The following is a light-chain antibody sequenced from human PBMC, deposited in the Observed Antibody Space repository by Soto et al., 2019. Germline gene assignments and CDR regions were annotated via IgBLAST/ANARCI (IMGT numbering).Light chain of an antibody. Sequence: GDRVTITCRASQRVSSYLNWYQQKPGKTPKLLISGVSTLESGVSSRFSGSGSTTDFTLTISSLQPEDFATYYCLQIHTFPRTFGQGTKFEIK. V-gene: IGKV1-9*01. J-gene: IGKJ2*01. CDR1: QRVSSY. CDR2: GVS. CDR3: LQIHTFPRT.